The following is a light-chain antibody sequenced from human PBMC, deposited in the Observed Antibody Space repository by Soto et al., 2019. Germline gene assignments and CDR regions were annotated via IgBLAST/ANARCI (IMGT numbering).Light chain of an antibody. CDR3: QQYGSSPRVT. J-gene: IGKJ5*01. CDR1: QSVSSSY. V-gene: IGKV3-20*01. Sequence: EIVLTQSPGTLSLSPGERATLSCRASQSVSSSYLAWYQQKPGQAPMLLIYGASSRATGIPDRFSGSGSGKDFTLTISRLEPEDFAVYYCQQYGSSPRVTFGQGTRLEIK. CDR2: GAS.